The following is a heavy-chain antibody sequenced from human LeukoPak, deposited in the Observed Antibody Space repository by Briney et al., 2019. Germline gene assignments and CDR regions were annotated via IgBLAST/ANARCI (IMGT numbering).Heavy chain of an antibody. D-gene: IGHD3-22*01. J-gene: IGHJ4*02. CDR2: IRNGGGTT. V-gene: IGHV3-23*01. CDR3: ATEPYDSSGHYFSHFDY. CDR1: GFTFSNAW. Sequence: GGSLRLSCAASGFTFSNAWMSWVRQAPGKGLEWVSAIRNGGGTTYNADSVKGRFTISRDNSKNTLFLQMNSLRAEDTAVYYCATEPYDSSGHYFSHFDYWGQGSLVTVSS.